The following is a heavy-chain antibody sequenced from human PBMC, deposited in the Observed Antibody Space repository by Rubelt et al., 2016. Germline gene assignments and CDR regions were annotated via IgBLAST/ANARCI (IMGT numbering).Heavy chain of an antibody. CDR1: GFTVSSNY. J-gene: IGHJ6*02. CDR2: IYSDGRT. CDR3: AKDESYYGIDV. V-gene: IGHV3-53*01. Sequence: EVQLLESGGGLIQPGGSLRLSCAPSGFTVSSNYMTWVRQAPGRGLEWVSTIYSDGRTFYADAGKGRITISRDNSKNTLYLQLHSLRVEDTAVYYCAKDESYYGIDVWGQGTTVTVSS.